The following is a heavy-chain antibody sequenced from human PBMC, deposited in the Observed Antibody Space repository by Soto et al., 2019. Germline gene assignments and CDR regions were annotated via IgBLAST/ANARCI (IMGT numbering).Heavy chain of an antibody. CDR2: IKYDDSEK. V-gene: IGHV3-7*05. CDR3: ARTYSPFDY. CDR1: GFSISTYW. J-gene: IGHJ4*02. D-gene: IGHD2-15*01. Sequence: GGSLRLSCAASGFSISTYWMGWVRQFPGKGLEWVANIKYDDSEKPYMDSVEGRFTISRDNAKNTLYLQMNSLRVDDTAAYYCARTYSPFDYWGQGDLVTVSS.